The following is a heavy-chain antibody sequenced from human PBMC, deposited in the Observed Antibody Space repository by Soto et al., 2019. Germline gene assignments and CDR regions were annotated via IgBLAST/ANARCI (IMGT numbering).Heavy chain of an antibody. D-gene: IGHD2-15*01. CDR1: GGTFSSYA. V-gene: IGHV1-69*01. CDR2: IIAICGTA. Sequence: QVQLVQSGAEVKKPGSSVKVSCKASGGTFSSYAISWVRQAPGQGLEWMGGIIAICGTANYAQKFQGRVTITADESTSKAYMELSSLRKEDTAVYYGARVGYSSGGSCGRPGNDAFDIWGQGTMVTVSS. CDR3: ARVGYSSGGSCGRPGNDAFDI. J-gene: IGHJ3*02.